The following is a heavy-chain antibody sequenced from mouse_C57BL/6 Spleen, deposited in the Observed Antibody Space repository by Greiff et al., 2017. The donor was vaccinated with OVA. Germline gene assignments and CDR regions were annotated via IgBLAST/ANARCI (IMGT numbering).Heavy chain of an antibody. J-gene: IGHJ3*01. D-gene: IGHD2-3*01. CDR1: CYTFTSYD. V-gene: IGHV1-85*01. Sequence: VKLVESGPALVQPGASVPLSCKASCYTFTSYDINWVKQRPGQGLEWIGWIYPRDGSTKYNEQFKGKATLTGDTTSRTAYMELHSLTSEESAVYCGAREEDGYYAAGFAYWGKGTLVNVSA. CDR3: AREEDGYYAAGFAY. CDR2: IYPRDGST.